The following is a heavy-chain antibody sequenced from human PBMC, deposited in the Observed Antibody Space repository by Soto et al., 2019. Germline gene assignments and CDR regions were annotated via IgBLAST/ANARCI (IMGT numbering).Heavy chain of an antibody. CDR3: ARPPGYISDWYYFDL. CDR1: GYSFIDYY. CDR2: ISPKSGGT. V-gene: IGHV1-2*02. Sequence: QVQLVQSGAEVKKPGASVKVSCEASGYSFIDYYIHWVRQAPGQGFEWMGRISPKSGGTNYAKKFEGRVTLTCDTSLNTAYMELSSLKSDDTAVYYCARPPGYISDWYYFDLWGQGTRVTVSS. J-gene: IGHJ4*02. D-gene: IGHD3-9*01.